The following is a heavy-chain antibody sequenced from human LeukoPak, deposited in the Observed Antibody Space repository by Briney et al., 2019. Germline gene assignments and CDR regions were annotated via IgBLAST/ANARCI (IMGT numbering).Heavy chain of an antibody. CDR3: ARSRGGYVPLDGVSYFDY. J-gene: IGHJ4*02. V-gene: IGHV3-48*03. CDR2: ISSSGSTI. Sequence: GGSLRLSCAASGFTFSSYEMNWVRQAPGKGLEWVSYISSSGSTIYYADSVKGRFTISRDNAKNSLYLQMNSLRAEDTAVYYCARSRGGYVPLDGVSYFDYWGQGTLVTVSS. CDR1: GFTFSSYE. D-gene: IGHD1-26*01.